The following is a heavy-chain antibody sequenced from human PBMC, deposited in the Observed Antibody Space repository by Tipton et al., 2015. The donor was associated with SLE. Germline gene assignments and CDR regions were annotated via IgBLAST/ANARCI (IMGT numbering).Heavy chain of an antibody. Sequence: QLVQSGAEVKKPGESLKISCKGSGYSFNSNWIAWMRQMPGKGLEWMGIIYPGDSDTRYSPSFQGQVTISADKSISTAYLQWSSLKASDTAMYYCARQGCSSTSCIRHWGQGTLVSVSS. CDR3: ARQGCSSTSCIRH. D-gene: IGHD2-2*01. CDR1: GYSFNSNW. CDR2: IYPGDSDT. J-gene: IGHJ1*01. V-gene: IGHV5-51*01.